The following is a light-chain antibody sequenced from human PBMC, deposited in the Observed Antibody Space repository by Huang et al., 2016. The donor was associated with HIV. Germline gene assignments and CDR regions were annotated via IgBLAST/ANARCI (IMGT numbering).Light chain of an antibody. CDR1: QSVNSN. J-gene: IGKJ4*01. Sequence: EIVMTQSPATLSVSPGERATLSCRASQSVNSNLVWYQQKPGQSPRLLIHGASTRATGIPARFSGSGSGTEFTHTISSLQSEDFAVYYCQHYNNWPLTFGGGTKVEIK. CDR2: GAS. V-gene: IGKV3-15*01. CDR3: QHYNNWPLT.